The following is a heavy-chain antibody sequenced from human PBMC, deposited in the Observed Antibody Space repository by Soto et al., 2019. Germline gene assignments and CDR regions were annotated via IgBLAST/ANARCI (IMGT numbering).Heavy chain of an antibody. J-gene: IGHJ6*02. Sequence: GASVKVSCKASGYTFTGYYMHWVRQAPGQGLEWMGWINPNSGGTNYAQKFQGWVTMARDTSISTAYMELSRLRSDDTAVYYCARDIGYCSSTSCYAYYYYGMDVWGQGTTVTVSS. CDR2: INPNSGGT. D-gene: IGHD2-2*01. CDR1: GYTFTGYY. V-gene: IGHV1-2*04. CDR3: ARDIGYCSSTSCYAYYYYGMDV.